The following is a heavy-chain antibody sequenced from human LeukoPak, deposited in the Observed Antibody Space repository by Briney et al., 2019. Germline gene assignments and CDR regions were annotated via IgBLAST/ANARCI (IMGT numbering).Heavy chain of an antibody. CDR3: ARAYSSSWYYNWFDP. J-gene: IGHJ5*02. D-gene: IGHD6-13*01. V-gene: IGHV4-38-2*02. CDR2: IYNSGST. Sequence: SETLSLTCTVSGYFISSGYYWGWIRQPPGKGLEWIGSIYNSGSTYYNPSFKSRVTISVDTSKNQFSLKLRSVTAADTAMYYCARAYSSSWYYNWFDPWGQGTLVTVSS. CDR1: GYFISSGYY.